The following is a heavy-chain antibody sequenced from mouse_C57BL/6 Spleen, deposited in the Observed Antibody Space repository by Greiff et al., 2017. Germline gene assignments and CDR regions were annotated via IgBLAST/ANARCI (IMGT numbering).Heavy chain of an antibody. CDR2: INPNYGTT. J-gene: IGHJ4*01. CDR1: GYTFTDYN. CDR3: AIDAALVAPGAMDY. V-gene: IGHV1-39*01. D-gene: IGHD1-1*01. Sequence: EVQLQQSGPELVKPGASVKISCKASGYTFTDYNMNWVKQSNGKSLEWIGAINPNYGTTSYNQKFKGKATLTVDQSSSTAYMQLNSLTSEDSALYYCAIDAALVAPGAMDYWGQGTSVTVSS.